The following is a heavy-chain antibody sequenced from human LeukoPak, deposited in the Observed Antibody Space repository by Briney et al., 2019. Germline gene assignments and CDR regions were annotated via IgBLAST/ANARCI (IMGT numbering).Heavy chain of an antibody. CDR3: ATDHPPETGDGGDAFDI. CDR1: GYTLTELS. CDR2: FDPEDGET. Sequence: ASVKVSCKVSGYTLTELSMHWVRQAPGKGLDWMGGFDPEDGETIYAQKFQGRVTMTEDTSTDTAYMELSSLRSEDTAVYYCATDHPPETGDGGDAFDIWGQGTMVTVSS. J-gene: IGHJ3*02. V-gene: IGHV1-24*01. D-gene: IGHD7-27*01.